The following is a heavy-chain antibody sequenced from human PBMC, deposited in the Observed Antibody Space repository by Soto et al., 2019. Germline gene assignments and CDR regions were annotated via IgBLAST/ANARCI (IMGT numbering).Heavy chain of an antibody. J-gene: IGHJ4*02. CDR1: GFTFSTYA. CDR2: ISYDGSNK. D-gene: IGHD3-3*01. V-gene: IGHV3-30-3*01. Sequence: LSLSCAASGFTFSTYAMHWVRQAPGKGLEWVAVISYDGSNKYNADSVKGRFTISRDNSKNTLFLQMNSLRAEDTAVYYCARESPRITIFGVFIFWGQGTLVTVSS. CDR3: ARESPRITIFGVFIF.